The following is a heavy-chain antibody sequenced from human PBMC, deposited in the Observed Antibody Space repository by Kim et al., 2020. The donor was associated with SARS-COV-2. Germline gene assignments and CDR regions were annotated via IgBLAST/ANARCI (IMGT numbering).Heavy chain of an antibody. Sequence: ASVKVSCKASGFTFSKFAFHWVRQAPGQRLEWLGLINAGNGNTMYPQKFEDRVIITRDTSASTVYMEMSSLRSEDRAIYYCAREKDLLPLFDHWGQGTPV. CDR3: AREKDLLPLFDH. J-gene: IGHJ4*02. D-gene: IGHD1-26*01. V-gene: IGHV1-3*01. CDR1: GFTFSKFA. CDR2: INAGNGNT.